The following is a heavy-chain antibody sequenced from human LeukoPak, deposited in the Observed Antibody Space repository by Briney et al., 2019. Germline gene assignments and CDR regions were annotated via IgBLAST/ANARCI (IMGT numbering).Heavy chain of an antibody. CDR1: GGSISSYY. D-gene: IGHD6-19*01. CDR2: IYYSGST. Sequence: SETLSLTCTVSGGSISSYYWSWTRQPPGKGLEWIGYIYYSGSTNYNPSLKSRVTISVDTSKNQFSLKLSSVTAADTAVYYCARHGYNSGWYYFDYWGQGTLVTVSS. J-gene: IGHJ4*02. CDR3: ARHGYNSGWYYFDY. V-gene: IGHV4-59*08.